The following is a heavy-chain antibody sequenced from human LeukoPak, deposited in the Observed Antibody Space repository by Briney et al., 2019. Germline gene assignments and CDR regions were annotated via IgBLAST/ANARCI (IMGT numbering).Heavy chain of an antibody. Sequence: ASETLSLTCTVSGGSISSYYWSWIRQPAGKGLEWIGRIYTSGSTNYNPSLKSRVTMSVDTSKNQFSLKLSSVTAADTAVYYCARVESNGNLYCSGGSCYYLEWFDPWGQGTLVTVSS. CDR3: ARVESNGNLYCSGGSCYYLEWFDP. CDR1: GGSISSYY. V-gene: IGHV4-4*07. D-gene: IGHD2-15*01. J-gene: IGHJ5*02. CDR2: IYTSGST.